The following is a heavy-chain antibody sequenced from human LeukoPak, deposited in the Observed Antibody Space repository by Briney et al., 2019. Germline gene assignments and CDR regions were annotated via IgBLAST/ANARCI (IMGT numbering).Heavy chain of an antibody. CDR2: ISGYNGNT. CDR3: ARDHMLRSNCFDY. CDR1: GYAFTRYG. V-gene: IGHV1-18*01. Sequence: ASVKVSCKASGYAFTRYGISWLRQAPGQGLEWMGWISGYNGNTKYAQKVQGRVTLTTDTSTNTAYMEVRSLRSDDTAVYYCARDHMLRSNCFDYGGQGTLVTVSS. J-gene: IGHJ4*02. D-gene: IGHD5-12*01.